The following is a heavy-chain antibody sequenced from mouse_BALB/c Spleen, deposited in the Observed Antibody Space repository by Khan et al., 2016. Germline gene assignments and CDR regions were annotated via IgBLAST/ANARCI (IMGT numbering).Heavy chain of an antibody. CDR1: GYSFTSYW. J-gene: IGHJ3*01. CDR3: ARGYRYESFAY. D-gene: IGHD2-14*01. Sequence: QVQLQQPGPQLVRPGASVKISCKASGYSFTSYWMHWVKQRPGQGLEWIGMIDPSDSETRLNQKFKDKATLTVDKSSSTAYMQLSSPTSEDSAVYYCARGYRYESFAYWGQGTLVTVSA. V-gene: IGHV1S126*01. CDR2: IDPSDSET.